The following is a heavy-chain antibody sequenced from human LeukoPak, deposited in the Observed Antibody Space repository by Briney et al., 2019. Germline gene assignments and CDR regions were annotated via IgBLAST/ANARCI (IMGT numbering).Heavy chain of an antibody. D-gene: IGHD3-3*01. CDR3: ARVGFLQSRADYYFMDV. J-gene: IGHJ6*03. CDR1: GFTFSSSY. CDR2: ITSNGRTQ. Sequence: GGSLRLSCTASGFTFSSSYMNWVRQAPGKGLEWVSYITSNGRTQYHADSVKGRFTISRDNAKNSLDLQMNSLRVEDTAVYYCARVGFLQSRADYYFMDVWGTGTTVTVSS. V-gene: IGHV3-48*01.